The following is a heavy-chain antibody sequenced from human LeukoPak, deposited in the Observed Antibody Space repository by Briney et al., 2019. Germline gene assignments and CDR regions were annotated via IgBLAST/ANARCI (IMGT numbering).Heavy chain of an antibody. D-gene: IGHD6-19*01. CDR2: IYPGDSST. CDR1: GHSFTSYW. CDR3: ARRSTGWYYFDH. Sequence: GESLKISCKGSGHSFTSYWIAWVRQMPGKGLEWMGIIYPGDSSTRYSPSFQGQVTISVDKSISTAYLQWSSLKASDTAMYYCARRSTGWYYFDHWGQGTLLTVSS. J-gene: IGHJ4*02. V-gene: IGHV5-51*01.